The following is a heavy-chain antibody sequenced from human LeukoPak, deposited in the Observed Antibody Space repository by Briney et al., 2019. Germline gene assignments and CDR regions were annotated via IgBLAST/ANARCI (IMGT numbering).Heavy chain of an antibody. D-gene: IGHD6-6*01. V-gene: IGHV4-59*01. Sequence: GSLRLSCAASGFTFSSYEMNWIRQPPGKGLEWIGYIYYSGSTNYNPSLKSRVTISVDTSKNQFSLKLSSVTAADTAVYYCARWVAARARYYFDYWGQGTLVTVSS. CDR3: ARWVAARARYYFDY. CDR1: GFTFSSYE. CDR2: IYYSGST. J-gene: IGHJ4*02.